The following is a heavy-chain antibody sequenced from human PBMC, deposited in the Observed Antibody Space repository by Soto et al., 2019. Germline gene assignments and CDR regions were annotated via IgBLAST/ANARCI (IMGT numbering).Heavy chain of an antibody. J-gene: IGHJ6*02. CDR2: IKQDGSEK. V-gene: IGHV3-7*03. CDR3: ARDGYYYAVVV. CDR1: GFTFSSYA. Sequence: SLRLSCSASGFTFSSYAMHWVRQAPGKGLEWVANIKQDGSEKYYVDSVKGRFTISRDNAKNSLYLHMDSLRVEDTALYYCARDGYYYAVVVCGPGTTVTVSS.